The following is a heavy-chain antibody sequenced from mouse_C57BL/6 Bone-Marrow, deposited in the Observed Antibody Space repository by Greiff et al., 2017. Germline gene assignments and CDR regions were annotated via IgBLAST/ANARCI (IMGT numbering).Heavy chain of an antibody. D-gene: IGHD2-5*01. Sequence: EVKLMESGGDLVKPGGSLKLSCAASGFTFSSYGMSWVRQTPDKRLEWVATISSGGSYTYYPDSVKGRFTISSDNAKNTLYLQMSSLKSEDTAMYYCARHEDYYSNYDYYAMDYWGQGTSVTVSS. CDR3: ARHEDYYSNYDYYAMDY. J-gene: IGHJ4*01. CDR1: GFTFSSYG. CDR2: ISSGGSYT. V-gene: IGHV5-6*01.